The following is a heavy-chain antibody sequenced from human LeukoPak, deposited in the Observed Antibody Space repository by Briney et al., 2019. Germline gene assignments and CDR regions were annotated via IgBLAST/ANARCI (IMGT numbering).Heavy chain of an antibody. V-gene: IGHV1-18*01. CDR3: AKSVTIFGVVTTIDFDY. D-gene: IGHD3-3*01. Sequence: GASVKVSCKASGYTFTSYGISWVRQAPGQGLEWMGWISAYNGNTNYAQKLQGRVTMTTDTSTSTAYMELRSLRSDDTAVYYCAKSVTIFGVVTTIDFDYWGQGTLVTVSS. J-gene: IGHJ4*02. CDR1: GYTFTSYG. CDR2: ISAYNGNT.